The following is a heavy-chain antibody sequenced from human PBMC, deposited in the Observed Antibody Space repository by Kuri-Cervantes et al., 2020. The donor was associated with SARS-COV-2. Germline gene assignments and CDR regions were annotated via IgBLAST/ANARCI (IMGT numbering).Heavy chain of an antibody. J-gene: IGHJ6*02. CDR2: ISYDGSNK. CDR1: GLTFSNYA. V-gene: IGHV3-30-3*01. CDR3: AKAGEYCSSTSCGEGYYYYGMDV. D-gene: IGHD2-2*01. Sequence: LTCAASGLTFSNYAMHWVRQAPGKGLEWVAVISYDGSNKYYADSVKGRFTISRDNSKNTLYLQMNSLRAEDTAVYYCAKAGEYCSSTSCGEGYYYYGMDVWGQGATVTVSS.